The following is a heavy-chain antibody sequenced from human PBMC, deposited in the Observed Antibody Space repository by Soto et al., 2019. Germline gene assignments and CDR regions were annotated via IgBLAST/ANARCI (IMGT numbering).Heavy chain of an antibody. D-gene: IGHD3-10*01. V-gene: IGHV3-30*18. CDR3: AKVSGFGEQAHNWFDP. CDR1: GFTFSSYG. CDR2: ISYDGSNK. Sequence: QVQLVESGGGVVQPGRSLRLSCAASGFTFSSYGMHWVRQAPGKGLEWVAVISYDGSNKYYADSVKGRFTISRDNSKNTLYLQMNSLRAEDTAVYYCAKVSGFGEQAHNWFDPWGQGTLVTVSS. J-gene: IGHJ5*02.